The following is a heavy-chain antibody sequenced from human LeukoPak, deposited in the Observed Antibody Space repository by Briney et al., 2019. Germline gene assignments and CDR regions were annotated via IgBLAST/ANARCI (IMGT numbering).Heavy chain of an antibody. V-gene: IGHV3-23*01. D-gene: IGHD3-9*01. CDR1: GFTFSSYA. Sequence: PGGSLRLSCAASGFTFSSYAMNWVRQAPGKGLEWVSGISGSGDNTYYADSVKGRFTISRDNSKNTLYLQMNSLRAEDTAVYYCPRDREPDVLRYFDCSGFDYWGQGTLVTVSS. CDR3: PRDREPDVLRYFDCSGFDY. CDR2: ISGSGDNT. J-gene: IGHJ4*02.